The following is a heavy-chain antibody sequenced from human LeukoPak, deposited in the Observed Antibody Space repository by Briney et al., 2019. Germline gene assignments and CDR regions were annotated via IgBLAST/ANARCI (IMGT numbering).Heavy chain of an antibody. CDR3: VRGEAAAGTGYYFDY. CDR2: INHSGST. CDR1: GGSFSGYY. V-gene: IGHV4-34*01. J-gene: IGHJ4*02. Sequence: SETLSLTCAVYGGSFSGYYWSWIRQPPGKGLEWIGEINHSGSTNYNPPLKSRVTISVDTSKNQFSLKLSSVTAADTAVYYCVRGEAAAGTGYYFDYWGQGTLVTVSS. D-gene: IGHD6-13*01.